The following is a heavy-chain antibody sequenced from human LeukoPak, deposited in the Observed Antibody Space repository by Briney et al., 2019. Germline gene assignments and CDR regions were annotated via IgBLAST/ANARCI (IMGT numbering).Heavy chain of an antibody. CDR3: ARRAMGSHREEYSSSFFDY. D-gene: IGHD6-6*01. V-gene: IGHV4-34*01. CDR1: GGSFSGYY. J-gene: IGHJ4*02. Sequence: SETLSLTCAVYGGSFSGYYRSWIRQPPGKGLEWIGEINHSGSTNYNPSLKSRVTISVDTSKNQFSLKLSSVTAADTAVYYCARRAMGSHREEYSSSFFDYWGQGTLVTVSS. CDR2: INHSGST.